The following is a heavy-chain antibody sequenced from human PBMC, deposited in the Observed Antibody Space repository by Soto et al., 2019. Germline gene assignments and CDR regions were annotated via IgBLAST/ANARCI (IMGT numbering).Heavy chain of an antibody. CDR2: ITYNGGTT. CDR3: AVVAGSYYLGC. V-gene: IGHV3-64D*08. CDR1: GFTFSSYG. J-gene: IGHJ4*02. D-gene: IGHD6-19*01. Sequence: EVQLVESGGGLVQSGGSLRLSCSASGFTFSSYGMHWVRQAPGKGLEYVSAITYNGGTTNYADSVKGRFTISRDNSKNTLYLQMSSLRAEDTALYYCAVVAGSYYLGCWGQGTLVTVSS.